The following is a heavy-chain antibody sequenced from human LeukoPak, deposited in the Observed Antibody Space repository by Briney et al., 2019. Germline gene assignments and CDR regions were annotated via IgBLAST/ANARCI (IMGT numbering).Heavy chain of an antibody. CDR1: GGSISSGGYY. CDR3: ARLLYGDYFEYFQH. J-gene: IGHJ1*01. Sequence: SQTLSLTCTVSGGSISSGGYYWSWIRQHPGKGLEWIGYIYYSGSTNYNPSLKSRVTISVDTSKNQFSLKLSSVTAADTAVYYCARLLYGDYFEYFQHWGQGTLVTVSS. D-gene: IGHD4-17*01. V-gene: IGHV4-31*03. CDR2: IYYSGST.